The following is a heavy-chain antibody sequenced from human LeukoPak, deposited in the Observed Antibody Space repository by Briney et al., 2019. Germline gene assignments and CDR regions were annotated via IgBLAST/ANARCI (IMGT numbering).Heavy chain of an antibody. CDR1: GFTFSSYA. CDR3: ARAGGRTTVTSPLVDY. D-gene: IGHD4-17*01. Sequence: QAGGSLRLSCAASGFTFSSYAMHWVRQAPGKGLEWAAVISYDGSNKYYADSVKGRFTISRDNSKNTLYLQMNSLRAEDTAVYYCARAGGRTTVTSPLVDYWVQGTLVTVSS. CDR2: ISYDGSNK. V-gene: IGHV3-30-3*01. J-gene: IGHJ4*02.